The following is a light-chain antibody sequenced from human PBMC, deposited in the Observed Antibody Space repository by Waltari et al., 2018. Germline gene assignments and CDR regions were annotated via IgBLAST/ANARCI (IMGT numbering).Light chain of an antibody. V-gene: IGKV1-39*01. CDR1: QSIRSY. CDR2: TAA. Sequence: DIQMTQSPSSLSASVGDRVIITCRASQSIRSYLNWYQQKPGKAPKLLIYTAANVQSGVPSRFSGSGSGTDFTLTITSLQPEDFATYYCQQSYSSPYTFGQGTKVETK. J-gene: IGKJ2*01. CDR3: QQSYSSPYT.